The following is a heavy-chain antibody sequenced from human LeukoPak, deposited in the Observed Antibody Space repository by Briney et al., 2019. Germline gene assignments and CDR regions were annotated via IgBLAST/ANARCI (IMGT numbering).Heavy chain of an antibody. J-gene: IGHJ3*02. D-gene: IGHD4-17*01. V-gene: IGHV4-59*01. CDR1: GGSISSYY. CDR3: ARSAGIDYGDYVVDI. CDR2: IYYSGST. Sequence: SETLSLTCTVSGGSISSYYWSWIRQPPGKGLEWIGYIYYSGSTNYNPSLKSRVTISVDTSKNQFSLKLSSVTAADTAEYYCARSAGIDYGDYVVDIWGQGTMVTVSS.